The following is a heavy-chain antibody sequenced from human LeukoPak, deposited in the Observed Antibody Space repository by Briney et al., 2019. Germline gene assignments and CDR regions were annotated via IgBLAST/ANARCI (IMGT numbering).Heavy chain of an antibody. Sequence: GGSLRLSCAASGFTFSSYAMSWVRQAPGKGLEWVAGFSATGGNTHYADSVKGRFTISRDNSKNTLYLQMNSLRAEDTAVYYCAKDSVVTPYYFDYWGQGTLVTVSS. D-gene: IGHD4-23*01. J-gene: IGHJ4*02. V-gene: IGHV3-23*01. CDR2: FSATGGNT. CDR1: GFTFSSYA. CDR3: AKDSVVTPYYFDY.